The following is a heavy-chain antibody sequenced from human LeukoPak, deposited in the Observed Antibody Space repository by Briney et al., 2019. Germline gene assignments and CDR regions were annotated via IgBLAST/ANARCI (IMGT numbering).Heavy chain of an antibody. CDR2: IYYSGST. V-gene: IGHV4-59*12. J-gene: IGHJ4*02. CDR3: ARLWSSSSLVDY. Sequence: ASETLSLTCTASGGSISSYYWSWIRQPPGKGLEWIGYIYYSGSTNYNPSLKSRVTISVDTSKNQFSLKLSSVTAADTAVYYCARLWSSSSLVDYWGQGTLVTVSS. D-gene: IGHD6-6*01. CDR1: GGSISSYY.